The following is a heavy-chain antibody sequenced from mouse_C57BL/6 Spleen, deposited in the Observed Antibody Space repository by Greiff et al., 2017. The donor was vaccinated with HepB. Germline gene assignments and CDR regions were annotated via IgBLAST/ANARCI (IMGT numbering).Heavy chain of an antibody. CDR3: ASGYGSSYGAYAMDY. J-gene: IGHJ4*01. Sequence: VQLQESGAELVKPGASVKISCKASGYAFSSYWMNWVKQRPGKGLEWIGQIYPGDGDTNYNGKFKGKATLTADKSSSTAYMQHSSLTSEDSAVYFCASGYGSSYGAYAMDYWGQGTSVTVSS. D-gene: IGHD1-1*01. CDR1: GYAFSSYW. CDR2: IYPGDGDT. V-gene: IGHV1-80*01.